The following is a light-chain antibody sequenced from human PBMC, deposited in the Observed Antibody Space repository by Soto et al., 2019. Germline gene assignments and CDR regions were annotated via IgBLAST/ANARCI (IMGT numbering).Light chain of an antibody. CDR3: SSYAPSSSVAYG. CDR2: DGS. Sequence: LTQPASMSWSPGQSITISCTGTSSDVGSYNLVSWYQQFPDKAPKLIIYDGSERPSGVSDRFSGSKSGNTASLTISGLRAEDEAEYHCSSYAPSSSVAYGFGAGTKVTV. CDR1: SSDVGSYNL. J-gene: IGLJ1*01. V-gene: IGLV2-23*03.